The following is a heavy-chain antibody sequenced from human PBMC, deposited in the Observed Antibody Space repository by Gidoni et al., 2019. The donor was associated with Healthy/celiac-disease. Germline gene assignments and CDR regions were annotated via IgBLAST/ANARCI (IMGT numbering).Heavy chain of an antibody. CDR1: GNTFPSYW. Sequence: EVQLVQSGAEVKQPGESLRISWKGSGNTFPSYWTSWVRQMPGKGLEWMGRIDPSDSYTNYSPSFQGHVTISADKSISTAYLQWSSLKASDTAMYYCARRSQFNYYYGMDVWGQGTTVTVSS. J-gene: IGHJ6*02. D-gene: IGHD4-4*01. V-gene: IGHV5-10-1*03. CDR3: ARRSQFNYYYGMDV. CDR2: IDPSDSYT.